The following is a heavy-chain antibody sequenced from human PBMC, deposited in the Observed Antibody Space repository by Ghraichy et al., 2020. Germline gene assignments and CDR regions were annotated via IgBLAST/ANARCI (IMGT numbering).Heavy chain of an antibody. J-gene: IGHJ6*02. V-gene: IGHV3-48*02. Sequence: GGSLRLSCVGSGFTFSSYSMKWVRQSPGKGLEWVSYITGSGRTKSYADSVKGRFTISRDNAQNSLYLQMNSLRDEDTAVYYCARGSTVVRFYYYDGMDVWGQGTTVTVSS. CDR3: ARGSTVVRFYYYDGMDV. D-gene: IGHD4-23*01. CDR1: GFTFSSYS. CDR2: ITGSGRTK.